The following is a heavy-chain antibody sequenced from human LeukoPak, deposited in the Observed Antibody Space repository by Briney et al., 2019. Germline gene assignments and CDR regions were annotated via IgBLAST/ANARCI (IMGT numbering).Heavy chain of an antibody. J-gene: IGHJ4*02. CDR1: GFTFSSYA. D-gene: IGHD3-10*01. CDR2: ISGSGGST. CDR3: AKGPVFGEEGGARY. V-gene: IGHV3-23*01. Sequence: GGSLRLSCAASGFTFSSYAMSWVRQAPGRGLEWVSAISGSGGSTYYADSVKGRFTISRDNSKNTLYLQMNSLRAEDTAVYYCAKGPVFGEEGGARYWGQGTLVTVSS.